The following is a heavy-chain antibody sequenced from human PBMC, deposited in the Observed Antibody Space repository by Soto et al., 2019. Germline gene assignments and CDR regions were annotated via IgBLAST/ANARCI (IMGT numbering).Heavy chain of an antibody. J-gene: IGHJ4*02. CDR1: GFTFSSDA. CDR2: ISSSSTTI. D-gene: IGHD1-7*01. Sequence: GGSLRLSCAASGFTFSSDAMSWVRQAPGKGLEWVSYISSSSTTIYYADSVKGRFTISRDNVKNSLYLQMNSLRDEDTAVYYCARVGTTGPLYWGQGTLVTVSS. V-gene: IGHV3-48*02. CDR3: ARVGTTGPLY.